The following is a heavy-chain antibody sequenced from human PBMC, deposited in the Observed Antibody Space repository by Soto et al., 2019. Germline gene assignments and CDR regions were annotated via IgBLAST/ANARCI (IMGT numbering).Heavy chain of an antibody. V-gene: IGHV3-15*01. CDR3: TTREQELPYYYYAMDV. J-gene: IGHJ6*02. CDR2: IKSKNDGGTT. D-gene: IGHD1-7*01. CDR1: GFTFNNAW. Sequence: GGSLRLSCAASGFTFNNAWMSWVRQAPGKGLEWVGRIKSKNDGGTTDYAAPVKGRFTISRDDSKNTLYLQMNSLKTEDTAVYYCTTREQELPYYYYAMDVWGQGTTVTVSS.